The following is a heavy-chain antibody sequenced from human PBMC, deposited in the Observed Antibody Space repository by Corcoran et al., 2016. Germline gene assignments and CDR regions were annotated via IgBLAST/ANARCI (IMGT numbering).Heavy chain of an antibody. CDR2: TYYRSKWYN. D-gene: IGHD2-2*01. Sequence: QVQLHQSGPGLAKPSQTLSLTCVISGDSVSSNSAAWHWLRQSPARGLEWLGRTYYRSKWYNDYAVSVKSRITINPDTSKNQFSLQLNSVTPEDTAVYSWAREYCISTSCYSGGAYTYYYYSGMDVWGQWTTVTVSS. V-gene: IGHV6-1*01. CDR1: GDSVSSNSAA. CDR3: AREYCISTSCYSGGAYTYYYYSGMDV. J-gene: IGHJ6*02.